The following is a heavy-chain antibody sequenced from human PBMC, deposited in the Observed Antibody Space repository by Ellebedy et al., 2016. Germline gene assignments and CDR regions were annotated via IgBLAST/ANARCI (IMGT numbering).Heavy chain of an antibody. V-gene: IGHV3-30*03. Sequence: GGSLRLXCAASGFTFSSYGMHWVRQAPGKGLEWVAVISYDGSNKYYADSVKGRFTISRDNSKNTLYLQMNSLRAEDTAVYYCARPQLVVTPINAEYFQHWGQGTLVTVSS. CDR1: GFTFSSYG. D-gene: IGHD4-23*01. CDR2: ISYDGSNK. CDR3: ARPQLVVTPINAEYFQH. J-gene: IGHJ1*01.